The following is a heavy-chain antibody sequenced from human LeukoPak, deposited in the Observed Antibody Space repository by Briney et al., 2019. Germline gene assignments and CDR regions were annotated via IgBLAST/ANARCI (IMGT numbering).Heavy chain of an antibody. CDR1: GGTFSSYA. V-gene: IGHV1-69*04. D-gene: IGHD1-26*01. CDR2: IIPILGIA. CDR3: ARSDSGSYLPLGY. J-gene: IGHJ4*02. Sequence: GASVKVSCKASGGTFSSYAISWVRQAPGQGLEWMGRIIPILGIANYAQKFQGRVTITADKSTSTAYMELSSLRSEGTAVYYCARSDSGSYLPLGYWGQGTLVTVSS.